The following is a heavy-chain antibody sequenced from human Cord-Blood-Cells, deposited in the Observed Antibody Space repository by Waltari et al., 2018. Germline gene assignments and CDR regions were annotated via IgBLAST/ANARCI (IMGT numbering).Heavy chain of an antibody. CDR3: ARGAGDFPYYFDY. CDR2: IKEDGSEK. D-gene: IGHD7-27*01. J-gene: IGHJ4*02. V-gene: IGHV3-7*05. Sequence: EVQLVESGGGLVQPGGSLRLSCAASGFTFSSYWMSWVRQAPGKGLGWGDNIKEDGSEKDYGDSVKGRFTITRDNAKNSLYLQMNSLRAEDTAVYYCARGAGDFPYYFDYWGQGTLVTVSS. CDR1: GFTFSSYW.